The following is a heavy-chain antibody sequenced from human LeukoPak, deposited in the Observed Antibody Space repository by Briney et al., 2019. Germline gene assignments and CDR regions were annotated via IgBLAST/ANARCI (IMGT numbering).Heavy chain of an antibody. D-gene: IGHD3-22*01. J-gene: IGHJ3*01. CDR3: TTESGRYYDSSGYLSVLVP. CDR2: IDSDTYGNTI. V-gene: IGHV3-48*02. CDR1: GFTLSSYS. Sequence: GGSLRLSCAASGFTLSSYSMNWVRQAPGKGLEWISYIDSDTYGNTIYYPHTVKGRFTISRDNAKNSLYLQMDSLRDEDTAVYYCTTESGRYYDSSGYLSVLVPWGQGTMVTVSS.